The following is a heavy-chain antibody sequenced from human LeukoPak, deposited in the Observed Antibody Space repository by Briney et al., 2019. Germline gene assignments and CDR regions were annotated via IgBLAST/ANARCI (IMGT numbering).Heavy chain of an antibody. J-gene: IGHJ4*02. CDR3: ARNRADGSGTFYERNPLNFDS. D-gene: IGHD3-10*01. V-gene: IGHV4-34*01. CDR2: INHSGST. CDR1: GGSFSGYY. Sequence: SETLSLTCAVYGGSFSGYYWSWIRQPPGKGLEWIGEINHSGSTNYNPSLKSRVTISVDTSKNQFSLKLSSVTAADTAMYYCARNRADGSGTFYERNPLNFDSWGQGTLVTVSS.